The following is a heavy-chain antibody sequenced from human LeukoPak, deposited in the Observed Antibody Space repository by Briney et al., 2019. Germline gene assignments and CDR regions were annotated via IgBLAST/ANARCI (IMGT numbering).Heavy chain of an antibody. CDR1: GGSISSSSYY. CDR2: ISSSGST. J-gene: IGHJ6*02. D-gene: IGHD1-1*01. V-gene: IGHV4-39*01. CDR3: ARAGSELEYPWGYYYYYGMDV. Sequence: SETLSLTCTVSGGSISSSSYYWGWIRQPPGKGLEWIGSISSSGSTYSNPSLRSRVTISVDTSKNQFSLKLSSVTAADTAVYYCARAGSELEYPWGYYYYYGMDVWGQGTTVAVSS.